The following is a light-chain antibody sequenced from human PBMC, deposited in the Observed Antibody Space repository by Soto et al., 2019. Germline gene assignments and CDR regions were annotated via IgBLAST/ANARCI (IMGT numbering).Light chain of an antibody. CDR2: AAS. J-gene: IGKJ3*01. CDR1: QGISNY. Sequence: DIQMTQSPSSLSASVGDRVTITCRASQGISNYLAWYQQRPGKVPKLLIYAASTLQSGVPSRFSGSGSGTDFTLTISSLLPEDVATYYCQNLDSAAFTFGPGTKVDLK. V-gene: IGKV1-27*01. CDR3: QNLDSAAFT.